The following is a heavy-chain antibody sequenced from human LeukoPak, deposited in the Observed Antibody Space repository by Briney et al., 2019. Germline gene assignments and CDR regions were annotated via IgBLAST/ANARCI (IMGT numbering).Heavy chain of an antibody. CDR1: GFTVSSNY. CDR2: INHSGST. V-gene: IGHV4-34*01. CDR3: ARDSGTTGEVKFDP. Sequence: GSLRLSCAASGFTVSSNYMSWVRQAPGKGLEWIGEINHSGSTNYNPSLKSRVTISVDTSKNQFSLKLSSVTAADTAVYYCARDSGTTGEVKFDPWGQGTLVTVSS. J-gene: IGHJ5*02. D-gene: IGHD3-10*01.